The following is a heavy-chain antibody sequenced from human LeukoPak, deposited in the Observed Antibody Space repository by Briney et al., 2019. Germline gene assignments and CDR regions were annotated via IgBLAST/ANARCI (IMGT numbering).Heavy chain of an antibody. D-gene: IGHD4-17*01. CDR3: ARDTITVTTPYFDY. CDR1: GYTFTGYY. V-gene: IGHV1-2*02. CDR2: INSSSGGT. Sequence: TFVKVSCKASGYTFTGYYIDWVRQAPGQGLEWMGWINSSSGGTNYAQKFQGRVTMTRDTSTSTAHMELSSLRSDDTAFYYCARDTITVTTPYFDYWGQGTLVTVPS. J-gene: IGHJ4*02.